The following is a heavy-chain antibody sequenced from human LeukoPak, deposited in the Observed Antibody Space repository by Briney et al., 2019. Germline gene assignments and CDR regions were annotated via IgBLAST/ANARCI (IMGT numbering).Heavy chain of an antibody. CDR2: IRSKAHGGTT. D-gene: IGHD3-3*01. J-gene: IGHJ4*02. Sequence: PGRSLRLSCTGSGFTFGDYSMNWVRQAPGKGLEWVAFIRSKAHGGTTEYAASVKGRFTFSRDDSRSVAYLQMNNLRTEDTAVYYCARDQVYHDFWSAYWGQGTLVTVSS. V-gene: IGHV3-49*04. CDR3: ARDQVYHDFWSAY. CDR1: GFTFGDYS.